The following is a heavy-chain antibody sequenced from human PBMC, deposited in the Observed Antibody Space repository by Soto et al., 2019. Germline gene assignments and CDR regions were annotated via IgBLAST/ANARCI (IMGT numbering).Heavy chain of an antibody. Sequence: PGGSLRLSCVASGFTFLSYGIHWVRQAPGKGLEWVAVISYDGSKKYYADSVKGRFTISRDNSKNTVYLQMNSLGPEDTAVYYCARDPWGVTHPITTGMDVWGQGTTVTVSS. CDR3: ARDPWGVTHPITTGMDV. J-gene: IGHJ6*02. CDR2: ISYDGSKK. V-gene: IGHV3-30*03. D-gene: IGHD1-1*01. CDR1: GFTFLSYG.